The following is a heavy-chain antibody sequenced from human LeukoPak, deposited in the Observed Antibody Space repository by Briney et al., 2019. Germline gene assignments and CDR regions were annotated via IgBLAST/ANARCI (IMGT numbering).Heavy chain of an antibody. Sequence: GGSLRLSCAAFGFTFSSYGMHWVRQAPGKGLEWVAVISYDGSNKYYADSVKGRFTISRDNSKNTLYLQMNSLRAEDTAVYYCAKSSPGIAVAEAFDIWGQGTMVTVSS. CDR2: ISYDGSNK. CDR3: AKSSPGIAVAEAFDI. D-gene: IGHD6-19*01. CDR1: GFTFSSYG. J-gene: IGHJ3*02. V-gene: IGHV3-30*18.